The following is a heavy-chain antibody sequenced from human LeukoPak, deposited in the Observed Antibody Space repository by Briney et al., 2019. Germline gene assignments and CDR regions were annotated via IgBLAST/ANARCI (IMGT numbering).Heavy chain of an antibody. CDR1: GGSFSGYY. J-gene: IGHJ5*02. CDR3: AREYSSSSGFDP. Sequence: KPSETLSLTCAVYGGSFSGYYWSWIRQPPGKGLEWIGEINHSGSTNYNPSLKSRVTISVDTSKNQFSLKLSSVTAADTAVYYCAREYSSSSGFDPWGQGTLVTVSS. D-gene: IGHD6-6*01. CDR2: INHSGST. V-gene: IGHV4-34*01.